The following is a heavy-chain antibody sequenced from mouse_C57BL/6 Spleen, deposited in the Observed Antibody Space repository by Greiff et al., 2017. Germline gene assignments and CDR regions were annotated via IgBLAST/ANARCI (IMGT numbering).Heavy chain of an antibody. CDR3: ARSGNGREYFDY. Sequence: EVQLQQSGPELVKPGASVKISCKASGYTFTDYYMNWVKQSHGKSLEWIGDINPNNGGTSYNQKFKGKATLTVDKSSSTAYMELRSLTSEDSAVYYCARSGNGREYFDYWGQGTTLTVSS. J-gene: IGHJ2*01. CDR2: INPNNGGT. V-gene: IGHV1-26*01. D-gene: IGHD1-1*01. CDR1: GYTFTDYY.